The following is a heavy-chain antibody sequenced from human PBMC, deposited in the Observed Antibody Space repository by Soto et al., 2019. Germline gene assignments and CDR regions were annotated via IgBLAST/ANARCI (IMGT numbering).Heavy chain of an antibody. J-gene: IGHJ4*02. V-gene: IGHV4-59*01. CDR1: NVSITSSY. D-gene: IGHD6-19*01. CDR2: VYYSGTT. Sequence: SETLSLTCRVSNVSITSSYWNWIRQTPGKGLEWIGFVYYSGTTKYNPSLKSRVSISIDTSKNEFSLRLTSVTTADTGFYFCARPRDTGSGWYGLDYWGQGTLVTVSS. CDR3: ARPRDTGSGWYGLDY.